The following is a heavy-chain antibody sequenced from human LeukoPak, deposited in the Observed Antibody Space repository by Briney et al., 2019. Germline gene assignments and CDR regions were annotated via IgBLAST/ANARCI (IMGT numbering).Heavy chain of an antibody. D-gene: IGHD2-15*01. Sequence: GGSLRLSCAASGFTFSDHAMEWVRQAPGKGLEWVSSVSTTSSNIYYADSVRGRFTISRDNAKNSLYLQMNSPRAEDTAVYYCARLSGGGFGKYYFDYWGQGILVTVSS. CDR3: ARLSGGGFGKYYFDY. CDR1: GFTFSDHA. J-gene: IGHJ4*02. V-gene: IGHV3-21*01. CDR2: VSTTSSNI.